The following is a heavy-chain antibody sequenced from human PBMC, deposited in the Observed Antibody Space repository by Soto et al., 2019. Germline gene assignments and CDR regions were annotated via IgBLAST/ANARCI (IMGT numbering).Heavy chain of an antibody. V-gene: IGHV4-59*01. J-gene: IGHJ6*02. Sequence: LSLTCTVSGDSMTNNYWGWIRQPPGKGLEWIGYVYYSGATNYNPSLKSRVSMSPDPSRNQFSLKLTSVTAADTAVYYCARAMGDWGTYYYYYGMDVWGQGTMVTVSS. CDR1: GDSMTNNY. CDR3: ARAMGDWGTYYYYYGMDV. D-gene: IGHD3-16*01. CDR2: VYYSGAT.